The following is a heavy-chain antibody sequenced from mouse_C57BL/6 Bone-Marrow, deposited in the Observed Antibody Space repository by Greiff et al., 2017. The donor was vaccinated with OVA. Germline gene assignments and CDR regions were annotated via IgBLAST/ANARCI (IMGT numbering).Heavy chain of an antibody. V-gene: IGHV14-4*01. CDR1: GFNIKDDY. D-gene: IGHD2-3*01. J-gene: IGHJ2*01. CDR2: IDPENGDT. CDR3: TTGDGYYGN. Sequence: EVQLQQSGAELVRPGASVKLSCTASGFNIKDDYMHWVKQRPEQGLEWIGWIDPENGDTEYASKFQGKATITADTSSNIAYLQLSSLTSEDTAVYYCTTGDGYYGNWGQGTTLTVSS.